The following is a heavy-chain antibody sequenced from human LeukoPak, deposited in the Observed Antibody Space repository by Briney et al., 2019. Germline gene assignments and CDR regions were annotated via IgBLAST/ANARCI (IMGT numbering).Heavy chain of an antibody. CDR3: ARAFLWFGESFYDAYD. D-gene: IGHD3-10*01. V-gene: IGHV1-2*02. Sequence: ASVKVSCKASGYSFTGYYIHWVRQAPGQGLEWMGWINPNSGDTQCAQNFQGRVTMTRDTSISTAYMEVTRLTSDDTAIYYCARAFLWFGESFYDAYD. J-gene: IGHJ3*02. CDR2: INPNSGDT. CDR1: GYSFTGYY.